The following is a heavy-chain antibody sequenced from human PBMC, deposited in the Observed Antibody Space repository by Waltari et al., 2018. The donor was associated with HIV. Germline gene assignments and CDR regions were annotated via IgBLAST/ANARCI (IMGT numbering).Heavy chain of an antibody. J-gene: IGHJ4*02. V-gene: IGHV3-9*01. D-gene: IGHD2-15*01. CDR1: VFTFAKSS. CDR3: AKDIGFLTHPDSGADS. CDR2: INSFSGII. Sequence: DVHLVQFGGGMVQPGRSMRLACVGSVFTFAKSSVHWVRQGPGKGLQWVASINSFSGIIAYAASVKGRFTISRDNAKSSLYLQMNNLKPEDTALYYCAKDIGFLTHPDSGADSWGRGTLVTVTS.